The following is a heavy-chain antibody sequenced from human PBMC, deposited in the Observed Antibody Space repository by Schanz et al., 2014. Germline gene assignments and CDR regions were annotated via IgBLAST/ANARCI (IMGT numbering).Heavy chain of an antibody. V-gene: IGHV3-21*01. CDR3: ARGRARQLVHWFDP. J-gene: IGHJ5*02. CDR2: LSGGSSYI. Sequence: EVQLVESGGGLVQPGGSLRLSCAASGFIFSDHYMEWVRQAPGKGLEWVSSLSGGSSYIFYADSVKGRFTISRDNARYSLYLEMNSLRAEDTAVYYCARGRARQLVHWFDPWGQGTLVTVSS. D-gene: IGHD6-13*01. CDR1: GFIFSDHY.